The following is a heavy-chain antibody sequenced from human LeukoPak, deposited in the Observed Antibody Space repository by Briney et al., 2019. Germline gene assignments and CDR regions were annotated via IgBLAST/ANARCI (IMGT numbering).Heavy chain of an antibody. D-gene: IGHD3-16*01. CDR1: GFTFSSYE. CDR3: GASRQYVGAFDI. CDR2: ISSSSTII. Sequence: GGSLRLSCAASGFTFSSYELYWVRQAPGKGLEWISYISSSSTIIKYADSVRGRFTISRDDARKSLYLQMSSPRADDTAIYYCGASRQYVGAFDIWGQGTLVTVSS. J-gene: IGHJ3*02. V-gene: IGHV3-48*03.